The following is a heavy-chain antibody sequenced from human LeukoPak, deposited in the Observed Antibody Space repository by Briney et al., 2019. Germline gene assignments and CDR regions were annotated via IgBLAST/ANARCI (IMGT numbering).Heavy chain of an antibody. CDR3: ARRPVVPAAMPYY. D-gene: IGHD2-2*01. Sequence: SSETLSLTCTASGGSISSSSYYWGWIRQPPGKGLEWIGSIYYSGSTYYNPSLKSRVTISVDTSKNQFSLKLSSVTAADTAVYYCARRPVVPAAMPYYWGQGTLVTVSS. CDR1: GGSISSSSYY. V-gene: IGHV4-39*01. CDR2: IYYSGST. J-gene: IGHJ4*02.